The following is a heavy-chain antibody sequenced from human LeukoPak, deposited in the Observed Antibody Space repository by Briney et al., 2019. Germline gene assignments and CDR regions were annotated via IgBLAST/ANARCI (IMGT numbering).Heavy chain of an antibody. D-gene: IGHD3/OR15-3a*01. CDR1: GGSISSGDYY. CDR3: ASLGVYDFWSGCGWFDR. J-gene: IGHJ5*02. CDR2: IYYSGST. Sequence: SETLSLTCTLSGGSISSGDYYWSWIRQPPGKGLEWIGYIYYSGSTYYNPSLKSRVTISVDTSKNQFSLKLSSVTAADTAVYYCASLGVYDFWSGCGWFDRWGQGTLVTVSS. V-gene: IGHV4-30-4*01.